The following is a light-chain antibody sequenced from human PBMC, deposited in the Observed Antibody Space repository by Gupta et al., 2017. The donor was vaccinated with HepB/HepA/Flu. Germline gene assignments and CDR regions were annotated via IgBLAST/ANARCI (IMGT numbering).Light chain of an antibody. V-gene: IGLV2-14*01. CDR3: SSYTSSSRYV. J-gene: IGLJ1*01. Sequence: QSALTQPASGSESPGLSSTSSCTGTSSDVGGYNYVSWYQQHPGKAPNLIIYDVSNRPSGVSNRFSGSKSGNTASLTISGLQAEDEADYYCSSYTSSSRYVFGTGTKVTVL. CDR2: DVS. CDR1: SSDVGGYNY.